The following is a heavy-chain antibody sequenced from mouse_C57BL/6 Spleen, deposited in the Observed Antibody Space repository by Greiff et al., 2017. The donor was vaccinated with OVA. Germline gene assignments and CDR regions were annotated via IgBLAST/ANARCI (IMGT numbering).Heavy chain of an antibody. CDR2: IDPEDGET. CDR1: GFNIKDYY. D-gene: IGHD2-3*01. J-gene: IGHJ1*03. V-gene: IGHV14-2*01. Sequence: VQLQQSGAELVKPGASVKLSCTASGFNIKDYYMHWVKQRTEQGLEWIGRIDPEDGETKYAPKFQGKATLTADTSSNTAYLQLSSLTSEDTAVYYCARGRDGYHGYFDVWGTGTTVTVSS. CDR3: ARGRDGYHGYFDV.